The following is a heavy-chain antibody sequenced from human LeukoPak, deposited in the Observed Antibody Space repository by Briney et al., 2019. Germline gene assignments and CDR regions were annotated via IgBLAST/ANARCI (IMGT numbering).Heavy chain of an antibody. CDR1: GFIFDDYA. CDR2: ISWNSGST. D-gene: IGHD3-10*01. V-gene: IGHV3-9*01. CDR3: AKDMVRGVIYAFDI. Sequence: GGSLRLSCAASGFIFDDYAMHWVRQAPGRGLEWVSGISWNSGSTGYADSVKGRLTISRDNAKNSLYLQMNSLRAEDTALYYCAKDMVRGVIYAFDIWGQGTMVTVSS. J-gene: IGHJ3*02.